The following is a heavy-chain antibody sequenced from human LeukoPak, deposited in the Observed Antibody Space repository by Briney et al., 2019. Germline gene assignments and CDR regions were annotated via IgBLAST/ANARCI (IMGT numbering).Heavy chain of an antibody. D-gene: IGHD2-8*02. CDR3: ARGHWSDMDV. CDR2: INPSGGST. Sequence: GASVKVSCEASGYTFTSYYMHWVRQAPGQGLEWMGIINPSGGSTSYAQKFQGRVTMTREMSTSTVYMELSSLRSEDTAVYYCARGHWSDMDVWGKGTTVTVSS. V-gene: IGHV1-46*01. CDR1: GYTFTSYY. J-gene: IGHJ6*03.